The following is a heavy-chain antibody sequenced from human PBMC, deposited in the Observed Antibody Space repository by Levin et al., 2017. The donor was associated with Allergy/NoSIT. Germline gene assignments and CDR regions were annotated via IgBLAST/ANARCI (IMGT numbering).Heavy chain of an antibody. CDR2: IYHTGNT. CDR3: AREGRYDLLTGDYRENY. CDR1: GYSIGSGSY. D-gene: IGHD3-9*01. V-gene: IGHV4-38-2*02. J-gene: IGHJ4*02. Sequence: PGGSLRLSCVVSGYSIGSGSYWGWIRQPPGKGLEWIANIYHTGNTFYNPSLKSRVTISVDTSKNQFSLKLRSVTAADTAVYYCAREGRYDLLTGDYRENYWGQGALVTVSS.